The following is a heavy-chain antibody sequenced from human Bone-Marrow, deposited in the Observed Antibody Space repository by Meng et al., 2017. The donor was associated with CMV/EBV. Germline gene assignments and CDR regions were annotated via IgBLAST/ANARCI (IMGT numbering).Heavy chain of an antibody. V-gene: IGHV1-8*01. J-gene: IGHJ4*02. D-gene: IGHD3-10*01. Sequence: ASVKVSCKASGGTFTSYDINWVRQATGQGLEWMGWMNPNSGNTGYAQKFQGRVTMTRNTSISTAYMELSSLRSEDTAVYYCARGRTSPLLWFGETRFDYWGQGTLVTVSS. CDR3: ARGRTSPLLWFGETRFDY. CDR1: GGTFTSYD. CDR2: MNPNSGNT.